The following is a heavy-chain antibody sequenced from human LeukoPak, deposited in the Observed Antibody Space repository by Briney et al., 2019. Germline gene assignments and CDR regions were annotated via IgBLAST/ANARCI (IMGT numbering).Heavy chain of an antibody. Sequence: GGSLRLSCAASEFSVGSNYMTWVRQAPGKGLEWVSLIYSGGSTYYADSVKGRFTISRDNSKNTLYLQMNSLRAEDTAVYYCAKDATGVTGTFDYWGQGTLVTVSS. J-gene: IGHJ4*02. CDR2: IYSGGST. CDR3: AKDATGVTGTFDY. CDR1: EFSVGSNY. D-gene: IGHD2-21*02. V-gene: IGHV3-66*02.